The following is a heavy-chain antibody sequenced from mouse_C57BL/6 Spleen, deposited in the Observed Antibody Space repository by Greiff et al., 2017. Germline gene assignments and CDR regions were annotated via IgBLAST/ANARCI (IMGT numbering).Heavy chain of an antibody. D-gene: IGHD2-4*01. CDR3: ARSLYDYDGYFDV. CDR1: GYTFTSYW. V-gene: IGHV1-52*01. Sequence: QVQLQQPGAELVRPGSSVKLSCKASGYTFTSYWMHWVKQRPIQGLEWIGNIDPSDSDTHYNQKFKDKATLTVDKSSSTAYMQLSSLTSEDSAVYYCARSLYDYDGYFDVWGTGTTVTVSS. J-gene: IGHJ1*03. CDR2: IDPSDSDT.